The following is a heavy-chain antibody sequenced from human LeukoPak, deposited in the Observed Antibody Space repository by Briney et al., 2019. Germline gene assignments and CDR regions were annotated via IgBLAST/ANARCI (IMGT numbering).Heavy chain of an antibody. CDR1: GFTFSSYE. V-gene: IGHV3-48*03. Sequence: GGSLRLSCAASGFTFSSYEMNWVRQAPRKGLEWVSYISSSGSTIYYADSVKGRFTISRDNAKNSLYLQMNSLRAEDTAVYYCARNDGGESILGLGCLDYWGQGTLVTVSS. J-gene: IGHJ4*02. D-gene: IGHD1-1*01. CDR3: ARNDGGESILGLGCLDY. CDR2: ISSSGSTI.